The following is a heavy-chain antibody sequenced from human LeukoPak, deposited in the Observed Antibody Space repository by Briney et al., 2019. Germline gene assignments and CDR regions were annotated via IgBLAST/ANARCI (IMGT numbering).Heavy chain of an antibody. V-gene: IGHV3-33*01. CDR2: IWYDGRNK. D-gene: IGHD2-2*01. Sequence: QPGRSLRLSWAASGFTFSRSGMHWARLHPGDGLEWVAVIWYDGRNKYYADSVKGRFTISRDNSKNTLYLQMNSRRAEDTAVYYCARESTAQPFDYWGQGTLVTVSS. CDR1: GFTFSRSG. J-gene: IGHJ4*02. CDR3: ARESTAQPFDY.